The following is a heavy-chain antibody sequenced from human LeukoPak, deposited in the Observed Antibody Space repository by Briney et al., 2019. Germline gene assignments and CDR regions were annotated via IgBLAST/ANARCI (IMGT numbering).Heavy chain of an antibody. D-gene: IGHD3-3*01. CDR1: GYTFTSYY. CDR3: ARVRILRRLEWSEAFDI. CDR2: INPSGGST. J-gene: IGHJ3*02. Sequence: ASVKVSCKASGYTFTSYYMHWVRQAPGQGLEWMGIINPSGGSTSYAQKFQGRVTMTRDTSTSTVYMELSSLRSEDTAVYYCARVRILRRLEWSEAFDIWGQGTMVTVSS. V-gene: IGHV1-46*01.